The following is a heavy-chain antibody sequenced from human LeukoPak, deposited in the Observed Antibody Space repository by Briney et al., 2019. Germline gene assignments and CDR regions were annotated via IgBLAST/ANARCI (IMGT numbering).Heavy chain of an antibody. Sequence: GGSLRLSCSGSGFTFGNFQMNWVRQVPGTGLEWLAYISSSGHITYYADSVKGRFAVSRDNAKNSVSLEMDSLRADDTGIYFCAREPDPQGNLDFWGQGTHVIVSS. CDR3: AREPDPQGNLDF. CDR1: GFTFGNFQ. D-gene: IGHD1-14*01. J-gene: IGHJ4*02. CDR2: ISSSGHIT. V-gene: IGHV3-48*03.